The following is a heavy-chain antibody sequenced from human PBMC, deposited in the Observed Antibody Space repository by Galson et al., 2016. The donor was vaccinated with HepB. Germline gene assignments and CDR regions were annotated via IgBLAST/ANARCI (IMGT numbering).Heavy chain of an antibody. V-gene: IGHV3-23*01. Sequence: SLRLSCAASGFTFSSFDMSWVRQAPGGGLEWVSTLDAGNYATHYADSVKGRFTISRDSSKSTLYLQMNSLRAEDTAIYYCARDPRNWGHGSYYGMDVWGKGTTVTVSS. J-gene: IGHJ6*04. D-gene: IGHD7-27*01. CDR1: GFTFSSFD. CDR2: LDAGNYAT. CDR3: ARDPRNWGHGSYYGMDV.